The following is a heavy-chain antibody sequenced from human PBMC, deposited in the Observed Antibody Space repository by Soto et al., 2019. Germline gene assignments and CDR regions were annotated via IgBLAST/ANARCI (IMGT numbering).Heavy chain of an antibody. V-gene: IGHV3-23*01. CDR2: IDGSGGGR. D-gene: IGHD3-22*01. J-gene: IGHJ4*02. CDR1: GFTFSSYA. CDR3: AKEIVAGAYVETSAFDF. Sequence: PGGSLRLSCAASGFTFSSYAMSWVRQAPGKGLEWVSVIDGSGGGRSFADSVKGRFTISRDNSKNTLYLQMDRLRVEDTARYFCAKEIVAGAYVETSAFDFWGQGTLVTVSS.